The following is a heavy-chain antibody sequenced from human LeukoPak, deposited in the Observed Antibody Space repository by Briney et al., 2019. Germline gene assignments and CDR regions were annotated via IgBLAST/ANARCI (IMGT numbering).Heavy chain of an antibody. V-gene: IGHV3-30*04. D-gene: IGHD6-13*01. J-gene: IGHJ6*03. Sequence: PGESLRLSCAASGFTFSSYAMNWVRQAPGKGLEWVAVTSYDGSNNYNADSVRGRFTISRDHSKNTLYLQMNSLRAEDTAVYYCARGSSSSWYDLDYYYYYMDVWGKGTTVTVSS. CDR3: ARGSSSSWYDLDYYYYYMDV. CDR1: GFTFSSYA. CDR2: TSYDGSNN.